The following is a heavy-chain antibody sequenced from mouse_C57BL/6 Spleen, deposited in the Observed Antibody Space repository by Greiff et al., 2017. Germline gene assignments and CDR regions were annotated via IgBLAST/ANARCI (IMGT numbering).Heavy chain of an antibody. V-gene: IGHV1-82*01. D-gene: IGHD2-3*01. CDR1: GYAFSSSW. Sequence: VQLHQSGPELVKPGASVKISCKASGYAFSSSWMNWVKQRPGKGLEWIGQIYPGDGDTNYNGKFKGKATLTADKSSSTAYMQLSSLTSEDSAVYFCARGDDGYLDYWGQGTTLTVSS. CDR2: IYPGDGDT. CDR3: ARGDDGYLDY. J-gene: IGHJ2*01.